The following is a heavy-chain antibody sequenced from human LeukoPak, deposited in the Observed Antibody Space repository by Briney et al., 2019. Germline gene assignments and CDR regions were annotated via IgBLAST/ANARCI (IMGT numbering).Heavy chain of an antibody. CDR2: IHYGGSA. CDR1: GGFISNGLYY. Sequence: SETLSLTCTDSGGFISNGLYYWGWIRQPPGKGLEWIGYIHYGGSAYYNPSLKSRVTISVDTSKTQFSLNLTAVTAADTAVYYCASYYFDGAGYYPAIDSWGQGTLVTVSS. CDR3: ASYYFDGAGYYPAIDS. V-gene: IGHV4-39*07. J-gene: IGHJ4*02. D-gene: IGHD3-22*01.